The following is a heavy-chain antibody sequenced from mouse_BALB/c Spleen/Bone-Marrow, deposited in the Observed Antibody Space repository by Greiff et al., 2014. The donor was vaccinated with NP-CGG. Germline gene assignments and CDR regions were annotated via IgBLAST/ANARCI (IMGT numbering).Heavy chain of an antibody. CDR2: INPSSGYT. Sequence: QVQLKQSGAELARPGASVKMSCKASGYTFTSYTVHWVKQRPGQGLEWIGYINPSSGYTNYNQKFKDKATLTADKSSSTAYMQLSSLTSEDSAVYYCALANWDIGGPLAYWGQGTLVTVSA. CDR1: GYTFTSYT. D-gene: IGHD4-1*01. V-gene: IGHV1-4*01. CDR3: ALANWDIGGPLAY. J-gene: IGHJ3*01.